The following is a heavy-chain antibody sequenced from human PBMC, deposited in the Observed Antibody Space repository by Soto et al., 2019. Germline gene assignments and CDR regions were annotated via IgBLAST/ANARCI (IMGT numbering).Heavy chain of an antibody. Sequence: QVQLVQSGAEVKKPVSSVKVSCKASGGTFSSYAISWVRQAPGQGLEWMGVIIPIVGTANYAQKLQGRVTITADESTSTAYMELSSLRSEDTAVYYCARPRGDSGSLYAFDIWGQGTMVTVSS. CDR2: IIPIVGTA. D-gene: IGHD1-26*01. CDR3: ARPRGDSGSLYAFDI. V-gene: IGHV1-69*01. CDR1: GGTFSSYA. J-gene: IGHJ3*02.